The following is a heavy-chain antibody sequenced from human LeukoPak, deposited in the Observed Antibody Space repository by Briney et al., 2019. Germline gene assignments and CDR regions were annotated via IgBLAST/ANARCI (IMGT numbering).Heavy chain of an antibody. CDR1: GFTFSSHW. V-gene: IGHV3-7*03. D-gene: IGHD3-16*01. J-gene: IGHJ4*02. Sequence: GGSLRLSCAASGFTFSSHWMTWVRQPPGKGLEWVANIKQDGSEKYYVDSVKGRFTISRDNAKNSLYLQMNSLRAEDTAVYFRARVTSDVGSDYWGQGTLVTVSS. CDR3: ARVTSDVGSDY. CDR2: IKQDGSEK.